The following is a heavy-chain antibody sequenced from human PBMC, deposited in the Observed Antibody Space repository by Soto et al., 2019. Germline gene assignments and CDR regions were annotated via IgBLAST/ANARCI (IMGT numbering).Heavy chain of an antibody. Sequence: ASVKVSCKASGYTFTSYGISWVRQAPGQGLEWMGWIIPYNGKANYAQKLQGRVTITADTSTSTAYMELSSLRSEDTAVYYCASDGDYVRRTFDYWGQGTLVTVSS. CDR2: IIPYNGKA. V-gene: IGHV1-18*01. J-gene: IGHJ4*02. CDR1: GYTFTSYG. CDR3: ASDGDYVRRTFDY. D-gene: IGHD4-17*01.